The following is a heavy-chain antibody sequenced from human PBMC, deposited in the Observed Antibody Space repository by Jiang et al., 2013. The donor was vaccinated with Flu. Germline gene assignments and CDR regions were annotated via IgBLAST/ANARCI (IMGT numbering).Heavy chain of an antibody. CDR2: ISGSGGST. V-gene: IGHV3-23*01. D-gene: IGHD3-22*01. CDR3: AKDPPGYYDSSVRDAFDI. CDR1: GFTFSSYA. Sequence: QLLESGGGLVQPGGSLRLSCAASGFTFSSYAMSWVRQAPGKGLEWVSAISGSGGSTYYADSVKGRFTISRDNSKNTLYLQMNSLRAEDTAVYYCAKDPPGYYDSSVRDAFDIWGQGTMVTVSS. J-gene: IGHJ3*02.